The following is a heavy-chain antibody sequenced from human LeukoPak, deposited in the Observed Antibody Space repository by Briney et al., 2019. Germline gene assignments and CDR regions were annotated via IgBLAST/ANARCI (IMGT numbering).Heavy chain of an antibody. CDR1: GFTFGDYA. J-gene: IGHJ4*02. CDR2: IRSKAYGGTT. CDR3: TRAFLEWSSLSPSD. Sequence: PGRSLRLSCTASGFTFGDYAMSWFRQAPGKGLEWVGFIRSKAYGGTTEYAASVKGRFTISRDDSKSIAYLQMNSLKTEDTAVYYCTRAFLEWSSLSPSDWGQGTLVTVSS. D-gene: IGHD3-3*01. V-gene: IGHV3-49*03.